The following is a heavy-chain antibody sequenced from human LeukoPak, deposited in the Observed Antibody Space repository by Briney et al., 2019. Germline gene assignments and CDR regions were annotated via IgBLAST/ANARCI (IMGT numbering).Heavy chain of an antibody. D-gene: IGHD6-25*01. Sequence: GRSLRLSCAASGFTFSNYDMHWVRQAPGKGLEWVAGISYAGSDKYYADSVKGRFTISRDNSKNTLYLQMNSLRAADTAVYYCAKDRGIAARQYYGLDVWGQGTTVTVSS. J-gene: IGHJ6*02. CDR3: AKDRGIAARQYYGLDV. V-gene: IGHV3-30*18. CDR2: ISYAGSDK. CDR1: GFTFSNYD.